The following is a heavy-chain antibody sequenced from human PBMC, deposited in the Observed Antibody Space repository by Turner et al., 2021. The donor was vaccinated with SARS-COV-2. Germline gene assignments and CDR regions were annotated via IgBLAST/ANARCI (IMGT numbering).Heavy chain of an antibody. CDR2: ISYDGSNK. CDR1: GFTFSSYA. V-gene: IGHV3-30-3*01. J-gene: IGHJ6*02. D-gene: IGHD3-22*01. Sequence: QVQLVESGGGVVQPGGSLRLSCAASGFTFSSYAMNWVRQAPGKGLEWVAVISYDGSNKYYADSVKGRFTISRDNSKNTLYLQMNSLRAEDTAVYYCAGIQSYDRSDYYGMDVWGQGTTVTVSS. CDR3: AGIQSYDRSDYYGMDV.